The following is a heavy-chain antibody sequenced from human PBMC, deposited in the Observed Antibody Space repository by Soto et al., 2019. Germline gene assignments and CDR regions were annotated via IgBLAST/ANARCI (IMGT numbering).Heavy chain of an antibody. J-gene: IGHJ4*02. D-gene: IGHD1-26*01. V-gene: IGHV3-21*01. CDR3: ARDRMGATKVSYFDY. CDR1: GFTFSSYS. Sequence: SGGSLRLSCAASGFTFSSYSMNWVRQAPGKGLGWVSSISSSSSYIYYADSVKGRFTISRDNAKNSLYLQMNSLRAEDTAVYYCARDRMGATKVSYFDYWGQGTLVTVSS. CDR2: ISSSSSYI.